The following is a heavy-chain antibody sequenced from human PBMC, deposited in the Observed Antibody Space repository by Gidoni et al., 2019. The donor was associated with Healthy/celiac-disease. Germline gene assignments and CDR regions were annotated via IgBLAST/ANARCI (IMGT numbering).Heavy chain of an antibody. V-gene: IGHV3-33*01. CDR1: GFTFSSYG. Sequence: QVPLVESGVVLVQPGRSLRLSCAASGFTFSSYGMPWVRQAPGKGLEWVEVIWYDGSNKYYAESVKGRFTISRDNSKNTLYLQMNSLRAEDTAVYYCARDQAGFLPYWGQGTLVTVSS. D-gene: IGHD6-25*01. J-gene: IGHJ4*02. CDR2: IWYDGSNK. CDR3: ARDQAGFLPY.